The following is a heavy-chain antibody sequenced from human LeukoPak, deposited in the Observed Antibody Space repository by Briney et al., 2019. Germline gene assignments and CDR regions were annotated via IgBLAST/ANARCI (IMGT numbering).Heavy chain of an antibody. D-gene: IGHD3-3*01. CDR3: ARVVLDFWSGEDDAFDI. CDR2: IRYDGSNK. Sequence: GGSLRLSCAASGFTFSSYGMHWVRQAPGKGLEWVAFIRYDGSNKYYADSVKGRFTISRDNSKNTLYLQMNSLRAEDTAVYYCARVVLDFWSGEDDAFDIWGQGTMVTVSS. J-gene: IGHJ3*02. V-gene: IGHV3-30*02. CDR1: GFTFSSYG.